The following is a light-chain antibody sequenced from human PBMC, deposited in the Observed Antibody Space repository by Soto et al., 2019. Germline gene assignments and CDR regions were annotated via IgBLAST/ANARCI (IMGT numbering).Light chain of an antibody. Sequence: QSALTQPPSASGSLGQSVTFSCTGTSSDVGGYNYVSWYQQHPGKAPKLIIYDVHKRPSGVPDRFSGSKPGNTASLTVFGLQAEDEADYHFCLYGCTDWVFGGGTKLTVL. CDR1: SSDVGGYNY. J-gene: IGLJ3*02. CDR2: DVH. V-gene: IGLV2-8*01. CDR3: CLYGCTDWV.